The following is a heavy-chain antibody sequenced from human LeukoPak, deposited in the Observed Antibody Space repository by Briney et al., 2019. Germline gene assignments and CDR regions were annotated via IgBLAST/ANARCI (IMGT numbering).Heavy chain of an antibody. CDR3: ARDDCSSISRYHNWFDP. CDR1: GFTFSSYW. V-gene: IGHV3-7*01. D-gene: IGHD2-2*01. J-gene: IGHJ5*02. CDR2: IKQDGSEK. Sequence: GGSLRLSCAASGFTFSSYWMGWVRQAPGKGLEWVANIKQDGSEKYYVDSVKGRFTISRDNAKNSLYLQMNSLRAEDTAVYYCARDDCSSISRYHNWFDPWGQGTLVTVSS.